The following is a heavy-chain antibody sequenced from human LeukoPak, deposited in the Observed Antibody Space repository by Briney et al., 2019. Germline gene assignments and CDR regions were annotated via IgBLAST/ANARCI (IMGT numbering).Heavy chain of an antibody. CDR1: GESISSHY. V-gene: IGHV4-59*11. CDR3: ARLRSGYIYYFDY. CDR2: ITNSGTT. D-gene: IGHD3-3*01. J-gene: IGHJ4*02. Sequence: SETLSLTCNVSGESISSHYWSWTRQSPGKGLEWIGYITNSGTTKFNPSLKSRVTISRDTSKNQISLRLSSVTAADTAVYYCARLRSGYIYYFDYWGQGTLVTVSS.